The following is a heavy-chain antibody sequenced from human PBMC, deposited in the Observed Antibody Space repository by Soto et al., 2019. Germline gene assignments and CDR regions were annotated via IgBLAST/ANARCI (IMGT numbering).Heavy chain of an antibody. CDR1: GGSISSSSYY. CDR3: ARQALLSLYYYYGMDV. V-gene: IGHV4-39*01. CDR2: IYYSGST. D-gene: IGHD2-2*01. J-gene: IGHJ6*02. Sequence: SETLSLTCTVSGGSISSSSYYLGWIRQPPGKGLEWIGSIYYSGSTYYNPSLKSRVTISVDTSKNQFSLKLSSVTAADTAVYYCARQALLSLYYYYGMDVWGQGTTVTVSS.